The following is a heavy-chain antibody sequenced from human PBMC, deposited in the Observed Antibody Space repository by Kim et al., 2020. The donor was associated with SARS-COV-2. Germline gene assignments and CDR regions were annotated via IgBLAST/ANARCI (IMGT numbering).Heavy chain of an antibody. J-gene: IGHJ4*02. V-gene: IGHV3-30*18. CDR2: ISYDGSNK. CDR3: AKDREVNDYGDSFDY. CDR1: GFTFSSYG. D-gene: IGHD4-17*01. Sequence: GGSLRLSCAASGFTFSSYGMHWVRQAPGKGLEWVAVISYDGSNKYYADSVKGRFTISRDNSKNTLYLQMNSLRAEDTAVYYCAKDREVNDYGDSFDYWGQGTLVTVSS.